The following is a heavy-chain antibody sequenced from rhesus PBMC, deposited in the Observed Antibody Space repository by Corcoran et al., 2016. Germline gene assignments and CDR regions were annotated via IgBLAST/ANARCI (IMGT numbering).Heavy chain of an antibody. CDR2: IYSNSEST. Sequence: QVQLQESGPGLVKPSETLSLTCAFSGGSIRRSNWWSWIRQHPGKGLECIGGIYSNSESTNYNPSLKSRVTISKDTSKNQVSLKLSSVTAADTAVYYCAREGSYEDDYGYYYTGFDYWGQGVLVTVSS. D-gene: IGHD3-9*01. V-gene: IGHV4S18*01. J-gene: IGHJ4*01. CDR1: GGSIRRSNW. CDR3: AREGSYEDDYGYYYTGFDY.